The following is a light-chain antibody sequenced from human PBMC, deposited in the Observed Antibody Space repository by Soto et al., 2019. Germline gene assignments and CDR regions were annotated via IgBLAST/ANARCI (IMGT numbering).Light chain of an antibody. Sequence: QSALTQPVSVSGSPGQSITISCTGTSSDVGGYNYVSWYQQHPGKAPKLMIYEVSNRPSGVSNRFSGSKSGNTASLTISGLQAEDEADYYCSSYTSSSTLHYVFGTGTKVTVL. J-gene: IGLJ1*01. V-gene: IGLV2-14*01. CDR1: SSDVGGYNY. CDR2: EVS. CDR3: SSYTSSSTLHYV.